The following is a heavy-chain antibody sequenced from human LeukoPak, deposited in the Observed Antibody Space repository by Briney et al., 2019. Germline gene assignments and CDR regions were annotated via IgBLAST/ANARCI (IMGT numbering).Heavy chain of an antibody. Sequence: SETLSLTCAVSGGSVSRSNWWSWVRQPPGKGLEWSGEIYHSGSTNYNPSLKSRVTISVDKSKNQFSLKLSSVTAADTAVYYCAREVRNYCSGGSCYSGHFQHWGQGTLVTVSS. V-gene: IGHV4-4*02. J-gene: IGHJ1*01. CDR3: AREVRNYCSGGSCYSGHFQH. CDR1: GGSVSRSNW. D-gene: IGHD2-15*01. CDR2: IYHSGST.